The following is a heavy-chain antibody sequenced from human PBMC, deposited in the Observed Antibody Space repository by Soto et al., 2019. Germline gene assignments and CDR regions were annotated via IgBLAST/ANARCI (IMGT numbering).Heavy chain of an antibody. V-gene: IGHV4-31*03. D-gene: IGHD2-15*01. J-gene: IGHJ5*02. CDR3: ARAEYCSGGSCYPTAWFDP. Sequence: PSETLSFTCTVSGGSISSGGYYWSWIRQHPGKGLEWIGCIYYSGSTYYIPSLKSRVTISVDTSKNQFSLKLSSVTAADMAVYYCARAEYCSGGSCYPTAWFDPWGQGTLVTVSS. CDR1: GGSISSGGYY. CDR2: IYYSGST.